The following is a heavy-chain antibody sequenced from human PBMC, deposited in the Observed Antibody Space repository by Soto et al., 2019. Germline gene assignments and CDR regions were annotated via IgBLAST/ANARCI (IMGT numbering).Heavy chain of an antibody. D-gene: IGHD2-2*01. CDR1: GFTFSSYS. CDR3: ARDRIVVVPAATEWFDP. V-gene: IGHV3-21*01. CDR2: ISSSSSYI. J-gene: IGHJ5*02. Sequence: VQLVESGGGLVKPGGSLRLSCAASGFTFSSYSMNWVRQAPGKGLEWVSSISSSSSYIYYADSVKGRFTISRDNAKNSLYLQMNSLRAEDTAVYYCARDRIVVVPAATEWFDPWGQGTLVTVSS.